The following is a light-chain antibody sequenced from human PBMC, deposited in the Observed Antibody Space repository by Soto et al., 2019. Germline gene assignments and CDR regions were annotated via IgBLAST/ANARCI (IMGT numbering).Light chain of an antibody. J-gene: IGLJ2*01. V-gene: IGLV1-47*01. CDR2: KNN. Sequence: QSVLTQPPSASGTPGQRVTISCSGSSCNIGSNYVYWYQQLPGTAPKLLIYKNNQRPSGVPDRFSCSKSGTSASLAISGLLSEDEAAYYCAAWDDSLSGVVFGGGTQLTVL. CDR1: SCNIGSNY. CDR3: AAWDDSLSGVV.